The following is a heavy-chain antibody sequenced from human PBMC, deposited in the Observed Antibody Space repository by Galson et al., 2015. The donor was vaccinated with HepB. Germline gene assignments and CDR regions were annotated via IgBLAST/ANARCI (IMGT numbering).Heavy chain of an antibody. D-gene: IGHD2-2*01. CDR1: GGTLSSYA. J-gene: IGHJ6*02. Sequence: SVKVSCKASGGTLSSYAISWVRQAPGQGLEWMGGIIPIFGTANYAQKFQGRVTITADKSTSTAYMELSSLRSEDTAVYYCSGSSTSHYYYYYGMDVWGQGTTVTVSS. CDR3: SGSSTSHYYYYYGMDV. V-gene: IGHV1-69*06. CDR2: IIPIFGTA.